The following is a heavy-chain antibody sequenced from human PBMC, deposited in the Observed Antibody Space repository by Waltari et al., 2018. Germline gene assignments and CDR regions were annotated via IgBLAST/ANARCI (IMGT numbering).Heavy chain of an antibody. CDR1: GGSISSSSYY. CDR2: IYSSGST. J-gene: IGHJ5*02. D-gene: IGHD3-3*01. V-gene: IGHV4-39*01. CDR3: ARFWSGYYTRGTFDP. Sequence: QLQLQESGPGLVKPSETLSLTCTVPGGSISSSSYYWGWIRHPPGKGLEWIGSIYSSGSTSYNPSRKSRVTRSVDTSKNQFSLKLSSVTAADTAVYYWARFWSGYYTRGTFDPWGQGTLVTVSS.